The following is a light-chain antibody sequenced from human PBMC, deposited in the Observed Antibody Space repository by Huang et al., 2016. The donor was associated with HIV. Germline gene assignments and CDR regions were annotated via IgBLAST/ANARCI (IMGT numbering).Light chain of an antibody. V-gene: IGKV3-15*01. CDR3: QQYDDWPRT. Sequence: EIVLTQSPITLSVSPGERAVLSCRASQHIGPDLAWYQERPGQAPRLLIYDSFTRAIGVPSRFSGSGSGADFTLSISGLQSEDFAVYYCQQYDDWPRTFGQGTKLEI. CDR1: QHIGPD. J-gene: IGKJ1*01. CDR2: DSF.